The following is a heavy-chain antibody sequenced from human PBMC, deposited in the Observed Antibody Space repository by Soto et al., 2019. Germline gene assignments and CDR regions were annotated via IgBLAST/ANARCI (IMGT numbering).Heavy chain of an antibody. Sequence: KSSETLSLTCSVPGGAISSYYWSWVRQPAGKGLEWIGRVFSSGSTNYNASLKSRVTMSIDTSKNEVSLTLRSVTAADTGVYYCARVAFSYFGMDVWGPGTTVTVS. CDR2: VFSSGST. J-gene: IGHJ6*02. D-gene: IGHD3-3*02. CDR3: ARVAFSYFGMDV. V-gene: IGHV4-4*07. CDR1: GGAISSYY.